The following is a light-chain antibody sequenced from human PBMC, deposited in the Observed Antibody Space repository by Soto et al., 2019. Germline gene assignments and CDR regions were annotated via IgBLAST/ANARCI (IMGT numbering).Light chain of an antibody. J-gene: IGLJ1*01. CDR2: RNN. CDR3: AAWDDSLSGYV. Sequence: QSVLTQPPSASGTPGQKVTISCSGSSSNIGDNYVYWHQQLPGTAPKLLIYRNNQQPSGVPDRFSGSKSGTSASLAISGLRSEDGADYYCAAWDDSLSGYVFGPGTKLTVL. CDR1: SSNIGDNY. V-gene: IGLV1-47*01.